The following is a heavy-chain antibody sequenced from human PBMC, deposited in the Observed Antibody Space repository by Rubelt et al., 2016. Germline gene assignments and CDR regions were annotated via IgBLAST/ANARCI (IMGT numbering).Heavy chain of an antibody. D-gene: IGHD1-14*01. J-gene: IGHJ4*02. CDR3: ARGISVRSSNHHFDS. V-gene: IGHV4-61*05. CDR1: GASISSSPYY. Sequence: QLQLQESGPGLVKPSETLSLTCTVSGASISSSPYYWGWIRQPPGKGLEWIGEINHSGSTNYNPSLKSRVTISVDTSKNQFSLKLSSVTAADTAVYYCARGISVRSSNHHFDSWGQGTLVTVSS. CDR2: INHSGST.